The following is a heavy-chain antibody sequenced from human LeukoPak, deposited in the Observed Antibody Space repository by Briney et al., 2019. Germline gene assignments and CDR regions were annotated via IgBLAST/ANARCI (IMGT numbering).Heavy chain of an antibody. CDR3: ARDGWFGDYNWFDP. CDR2: ISSASNTI. V-gene: IGHV3-48*01. CDR1: GFTFGDYA. D-gene: IGHD3-10*01. Sequence: GGSLRLSCTGSGFTFGDYAMSWVRQAPGKGLEWVSYISSASNTIYYADSVKGRFTISRDNAKNSLYLQMNSLRAEDTAMYYCARDGWFGDYNWFDPWGQGTLVTVSS. J-gene: IGHJ5*02.